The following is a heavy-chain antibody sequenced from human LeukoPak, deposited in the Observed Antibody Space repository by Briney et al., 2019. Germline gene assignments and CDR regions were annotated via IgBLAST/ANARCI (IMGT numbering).Heavy chain of an antibody. CDR2: INPNSGGT. D-gene: IGHD3-10*01. Sequence: GASVKVSCKASGYTFTGYYMHWVRQAPGRGLEWMGWINPNSGGTNYAQKFQGRVTMTRDTSISTAYMELSRLRSDDTAVYYCASLYYGSGSYYSHWGQGTLVTVSS. CDR1: GYTFTGYY. V-gene: IGHV1-2*02. CDR3: ASLYYGSGSYYSH. J-gene: IGHJ4*02.